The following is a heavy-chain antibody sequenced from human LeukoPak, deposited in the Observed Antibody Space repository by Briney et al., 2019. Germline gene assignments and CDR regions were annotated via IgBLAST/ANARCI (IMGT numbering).Heavy chain of an antibody. J-gene: IGHJ6*02. CDR3: VIVDTTMVADYGTDV. CDR1: GFTFSRYF. Sequence: GGSLRLSCSASGFTFSRYFMHWVRQAPGKGLEYVSAIRNDGGSTFYAYSVSGRFTIYRDHSKNILYLQMSSPRAEDPAVYYCVIVDTTMVADYGTDVWGQGTTVTVSS. CDR2: IRNDGGST. V-gene: IGHV3-64D*08. D-gene: IGHD5-18*01.